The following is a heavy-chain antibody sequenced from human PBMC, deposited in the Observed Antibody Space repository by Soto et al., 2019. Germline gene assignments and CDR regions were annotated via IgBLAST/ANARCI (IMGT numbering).Heavy chain of an antibody. Sequence: APETLSLTCSVSGRPFSDHYWSWTRQPPGKGLEWIGEINHSGSTNYNPSLKSRVTISVDTSKNQFSLKLSSGPAADTAGYYCARNRYYYDRSGDYYGYFDYWGQGTLGTVSS. CDR2: INHSGST. J-gene: IGHJ4*02. V-gene: IGHV4-34*01. D-gene: IGHD3-22*01. CDR1: GRPFSDHY. CDR3: ARNRYYYDRSGDYYGYFDY.